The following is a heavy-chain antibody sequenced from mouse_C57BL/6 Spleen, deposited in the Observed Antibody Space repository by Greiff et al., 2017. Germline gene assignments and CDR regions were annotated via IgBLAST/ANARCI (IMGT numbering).Heavy chain of an antibody. V-gene: IGHV3-6*01. J-gene: IGHJ1*03. Sequence: DVQLQESGPGLVKPSQSLSLTCSVTGYSITSGYYWNWIRQFPGNKLEWMGYISYDGSNNYNPSLKNRISITRDTSKNQFFLKLNSVTTEDTATYYCARDGSSEWYFDVWGTGTTVTVSS. D-gene: IGHD1-1*01. CDR2: ISYDGSN. CDR1: GYSITSGYY. CDR3: ARDGSSEWYFDV.